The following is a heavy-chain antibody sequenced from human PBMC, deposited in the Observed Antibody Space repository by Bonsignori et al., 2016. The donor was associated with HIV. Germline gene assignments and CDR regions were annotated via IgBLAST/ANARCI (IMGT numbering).Heavy chain of an antibody. CDR3: AREKDMVRGVRKLYMDV. D-gene: IGHD3-10*01. CDR2: ISYDGSNK. J-gene: IGHJ6*03. Sequence: GGSLRLSCAASGFTFSSYAMHWVRQAPGKGLEWVAVISYDGSNKYYADSVRGRFTISRDNSKNTLYLQMNSLRAEDTAVYYCAREKDMVRGVRKLYMDVWGKGTTVTVSS. CDR1: GFTFSSYA. V-gene: IGHV3-30-3*01.